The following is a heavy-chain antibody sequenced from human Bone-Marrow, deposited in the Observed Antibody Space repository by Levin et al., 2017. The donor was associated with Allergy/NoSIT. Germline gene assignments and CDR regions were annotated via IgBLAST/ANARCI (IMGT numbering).Heavy chain of an antibody. Sequence: GESLKISCAASGFTFSSYGMHWVRQAPGKGLEWVAVISYDGSNKYYADSVKGRFTISRDNSKNTLYLQMNSLRAEDTAVYYCAKELDSSGYIFDYWGQGTLVTVSS. J-gene: IGHJ4*02. D-gene: IGHD3-22*01. CDR3: AKELDSSGYIFDY. CDR1: GFTFSSYG. CDR2: ISYDGSNK. V-gene: IGHV3-30*18.